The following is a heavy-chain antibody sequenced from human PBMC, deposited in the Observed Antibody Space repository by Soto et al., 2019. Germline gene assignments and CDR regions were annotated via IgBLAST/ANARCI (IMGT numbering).Heavy chain of an antibody. Sequence: PGGSLRLTXAASGVTFSNYAMIWVRQAPGKGLEWVSIIGASGGGTSYADSVKGRFTISRDISKNTLFLQMNSLRAEDTAIYYCAKARFLESLLLFDYWGQGTQVTVSS. J-gene: IGHJ4*02. CDR3: AKARFLESLLLFDY. V-gene: IGHV3-23*01. CDR2: IGASGGGT. CDR1: GVTFSNYA. D-gene: IGHD3-3*01.